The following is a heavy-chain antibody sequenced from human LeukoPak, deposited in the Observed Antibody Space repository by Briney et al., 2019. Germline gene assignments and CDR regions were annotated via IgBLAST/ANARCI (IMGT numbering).Heavy chain of an antibody. J-gene: IGHJ4*02. CDR3: ARDSYYSSDY. CDR1: GFTFSSYW. V-gene: IGHV3-7*05. D-gene: IGHD2/OR15-2a*01. Sequence: GGSLRLSCAASGFTFSSYWMSWVRQAPGKGLEWVANIKHDGSDKYYVASVKGRFTISRDNAKNSLYLQMDSLRAGDTAVYYCARDSYYSSDYWGQGTLVTVSS. CDR2: IKHDGSDK.